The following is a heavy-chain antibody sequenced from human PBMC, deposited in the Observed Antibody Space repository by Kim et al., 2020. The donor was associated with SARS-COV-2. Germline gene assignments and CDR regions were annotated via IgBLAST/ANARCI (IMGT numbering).Heavy chain of an antibody. D-gene: IGHD4-17*01. J-gene: IGHJ2*01. CDR2: IYYSGST. CDR3: ARPLTRASAVRFDL. V-gene: IGHV4-39*01. Sequence: SETLSLTCTVSGGSISSSSYYWGWIRQPPGKGLEWIGSIYYSGSTYYNPSLKSRVTISVDTSKNQFSLKLSSVTAADTAVYYCARPLTRASAVRFDLWGRGTLVTVSS. CDR1: GGSISSSSYY.